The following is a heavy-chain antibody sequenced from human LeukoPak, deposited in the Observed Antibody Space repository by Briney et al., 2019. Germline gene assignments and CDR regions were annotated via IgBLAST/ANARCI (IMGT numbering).Heavy chain of an antibody. CDR1: GFTFSDYY. V-gene: IGHV3-11*06. Sequence: PGGSLRLSCEASGFTFSDYYMSWIRQAPGKGLEWVSYISSSSSYTNYADSVKGRFTISRDNAKNSLYLQMNSLRAEDTAVYYCARDAPHCTNGVCSHYGMDVWGQGTTVTVS. CDR2: ISSSSSYT. J-gene: IGHJ6*02. D-gene: IGHD2-8*01. CDR3: ARDAPHCTNGVCSHYGMDV.